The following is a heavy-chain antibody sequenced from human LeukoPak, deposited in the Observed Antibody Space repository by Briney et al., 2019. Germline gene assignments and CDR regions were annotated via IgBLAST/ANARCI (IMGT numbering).Heavy chain of an antibody. CDR3: AKDLSWGFDY. Sequence: GGSLRLSCSASGFTFSGYAMSWVRQAPGKGLEWISSISGDSTYRHHADSVKGRFTISRDNSKNTLYLQMSRLRAEDTAVYYCAKDLSWGFDYWGQGTLVTVSS. CDR1: GFTFSGYA. V-gene: IGHV3-23*01. J-gene: IGHJ4*02. D-gene: IGHD3-16*01. CDR2: ISGDSTYR.